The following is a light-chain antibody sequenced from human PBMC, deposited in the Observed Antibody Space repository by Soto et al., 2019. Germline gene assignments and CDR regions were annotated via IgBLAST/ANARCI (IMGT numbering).Light chain of an antibody. CDR2: DAS. CDR3: QRYDSNSRT. J-gene: IGKJ1*01. V-gene: IGKV1-5*01. CDR1: QSITTW. Sequence: DIPMTQSPSTLSASVGDRVTITCRASQSITTWLAWYQQKPGKAPKLLIYDASSLESGVPLRFSDSGSGTEFTRTISSLQPDDSASYYCQRYDSNSRTFGQGTKVVI.